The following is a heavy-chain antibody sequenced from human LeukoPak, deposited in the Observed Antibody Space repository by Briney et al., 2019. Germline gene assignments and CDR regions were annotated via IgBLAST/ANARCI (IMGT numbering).Heavy chain of an antibody. CDR2: INHSGST. CDR1: GGSFSGYY. J-gene: IGHJ6*03. Sequence: SETLSLTCAVYGGSFSGYYWSWIRQPPGKGLEWIGEINHSGSTNYNPSLKSRVTISVDTSKNQFSLKLSSVTAADTAVYYCARLLKNWSGDYVGYYYYYMDVWGKGNTVTVSS. D-gene: IGHD3-3*01. V-gene: IGHV4-34*01. CDR3: ARLLKNWSGDYVGYYYYYMDV.